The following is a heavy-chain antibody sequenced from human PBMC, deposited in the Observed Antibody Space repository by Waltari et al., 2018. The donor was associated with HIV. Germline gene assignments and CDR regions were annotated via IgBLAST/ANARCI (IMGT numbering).Heavy chain of an antibody. CDR2: ISSSSSTI. D-gene: IGHD5-18*01. Sequence: EVQLVESGGALVQPGGSLRLSCAGSGFTFRSFCMNWVRQAPGKGLEWVSYISSSSSTIYYADSVKGRFTISRDNAKNSLYLQMNSLRAEDTAVYYCARARGYSYPDYWGQGTLVTVSS. J-gene: IGHJ4*02. CDR1: GFTFRSFC. V-gene: IGHV3-48*01. CDR3: ARARGYSYPDY.